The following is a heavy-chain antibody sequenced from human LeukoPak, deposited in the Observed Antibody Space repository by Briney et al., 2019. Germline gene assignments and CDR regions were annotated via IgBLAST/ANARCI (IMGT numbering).Heavy chain of an antibody. Sequence: SETLSLTCTVSGGSISSGSYYWSWIRQPAGKGLEWIGRIYTSGSTNYNPSLKSRVTISVDTSKNQFSLKLSSATAADTAVYYCARDRSLKSDSSLYNWFDPWGQGTLVTVSS. CDR1: GGSISSGSYY. D-gene: IGHD6-19*01. J-gene: IGHJ5*02. V-gene: IGHV4-61*02. CDR2: IYTSGST. CDR3: ARDRSLKSDSSLYNWFDP.